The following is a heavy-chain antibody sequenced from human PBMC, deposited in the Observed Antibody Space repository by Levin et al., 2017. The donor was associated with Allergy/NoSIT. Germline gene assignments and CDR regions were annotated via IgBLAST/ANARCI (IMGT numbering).Heavy chain of an antibody. J-gene: IGHJ3*02. Sequence: NPGESLKISCKASGYIFTNYGLSWVRQAPGQGLEWMGWISGNNGFTDYAQPLQGRVTMTTDTSTSTAYLELRSLRSDDTAVYYCARANRYITSSVGVFDIWGQGTLVTVSS. CDR2: ISGNNGFT. V-gene: IGHV1-18*01. CDR1: GYIFTNYG. D-gene: IGHD6-6*01. CDR3: ARANRYITSSVGVFDI.